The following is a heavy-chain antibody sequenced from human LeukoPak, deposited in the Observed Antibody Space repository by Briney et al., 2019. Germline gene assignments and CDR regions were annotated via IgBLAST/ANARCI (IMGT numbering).Heavy chain of an antibody. CDR1: GGSFSGYY. J-gene: IGHJ4*02. D-gene: IGHD3-22*01. V-gene: IGHV4-34*01. Sequence: SETLSLTCAVYGGSFSGYYWSWIRQPPGKGLEWIGEINHSGSTNYNPSLKSRVTISVDTSKNQFSLKLSSVTAADTAVYYCARGLWHSSGYPWYFGYWGQGTLVTVSS. CDR2: INHSGST. CDR3: ARGLWHSSGYPWYFGY.